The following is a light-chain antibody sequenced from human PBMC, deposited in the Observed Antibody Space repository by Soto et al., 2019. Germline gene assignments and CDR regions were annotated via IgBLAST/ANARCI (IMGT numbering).Light chain of an antibody. CDR1: SSNLGAGYD. Sequence: QSALTQPPSVSGAPGQGVTISCTGSSSNLGAGYDVHWYRQLPGTAPRLLIYRNTNRPSGVPDRFFGSKSGTSASLAITGLQAEDEADYYCHSYDSSLSGVVFGGGTKLTVL. J-gene: IGLJ2*01. CDR2: RNT. CDR3: HSYDSSLSGVV. V-gene: IGLV1-40*01.